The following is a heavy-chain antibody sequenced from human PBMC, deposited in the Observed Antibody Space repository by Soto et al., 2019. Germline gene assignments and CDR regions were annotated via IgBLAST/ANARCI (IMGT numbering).Heavy chain of an antibody. Sequence: PSETLSLPCPVSGCSISSGGYYWSWIRQHPGKGLEWIGYIYYSGSTYYNPSLKSRVTISVDTSKNQFSLKLSSVTAADTAVYYCARAVGRPNNWFDPWGQGTLVTVSS. D-gene: IGHD1-26*01. CDR3: ARAVGRPNNWFDP. CDR2: IYYSGST. J-gene: IGHJ5*02. V-gene: IGHV4-31*03. CDR1: GCSISSGGYY.